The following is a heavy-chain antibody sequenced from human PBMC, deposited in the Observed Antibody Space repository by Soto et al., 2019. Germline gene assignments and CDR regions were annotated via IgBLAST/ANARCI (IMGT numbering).Heavy chain of an antibody. CDR3: ARVPDLDYCSKTSCLYYFDY. CDR1: GFTFSSYA. Sequence: PGGSLRLSCAASGFTFSSYAMSWVRQAPGKGLEWVSAISGSGDTTYYADSVKGRFIISRDNSKNSLYLQMNSLRAEDTAVYYCARVPDLDYCSKTSCLYYFDYWGQGALVTVSS. V-gene: IGHV3-23*01. D-gene: IGHD2-2*01. J-gene: IGHJ4*02. CDR2: ISGSGDTT.